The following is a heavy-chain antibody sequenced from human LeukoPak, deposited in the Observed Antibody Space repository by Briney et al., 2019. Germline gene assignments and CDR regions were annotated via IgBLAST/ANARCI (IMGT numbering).Heavy chain of an antibody. D-gene: IGHD1-1*01. J-gene: IGHJ4*02. CDR3: TSGLSVRRSNNTPVDY. Sequence: PGGSLRLSCAASGFTFSSYAMSWVRQAPGKGLEWVSAISGSGGSTYYAGSVKGRFTISRDNSKNTAYLQMNSLKTEDTAVYYCTSGLSVRRSNNTPVDYWGQGTLVTVSS. V-gene: IGHV3-23*01. CDR2: ISGSGGST. CDR1: GFTFSSYA.